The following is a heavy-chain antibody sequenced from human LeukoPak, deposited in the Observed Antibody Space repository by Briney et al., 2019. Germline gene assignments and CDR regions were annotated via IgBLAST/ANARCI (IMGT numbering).Heavy chain of an antibody. J-gene: IGHJ6*02. CDR2: FAPEDGET. V-gene: IGHV1-24*01. CDR1: GYTLTELS. Sequence: ASVKVSCKVSGYTLTELSMHWVRQAPGKGLEWMGGFAPEDGETIYAQKFQGRVTMTEDTSTDTAYMELSSLRSEDTAVYYCATVKATYYYYYGMDVWGQGTTVTVSS. D-gene: IGHD5-12*01. CDR3: ATVKATYYYYYGMDV.